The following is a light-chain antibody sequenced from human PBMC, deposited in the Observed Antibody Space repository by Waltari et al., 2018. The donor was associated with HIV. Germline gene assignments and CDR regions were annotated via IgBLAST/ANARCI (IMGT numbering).Light chain of an antibody. J-gene: IGKJ5*01. CDR1: QTIDHF. CDR3: QQYKSFST. Sequence: DVQMTQSPSAVSASVGDTVIITCRASQTIDHFLAWYQQKPGQAPNLLIHGASDLESGVLSRFRGSRSGTEFTLAITDLRPDDFGTYYCQQYKSFSTFGQGT. V-gene: IGKV1-5*03. CDR2: GAS.